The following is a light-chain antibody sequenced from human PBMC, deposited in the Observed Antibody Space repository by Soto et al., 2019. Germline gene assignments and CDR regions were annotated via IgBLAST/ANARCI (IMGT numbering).Light chain of an antibody. V-gene: IGLV2-14*01. CDR3: SSYTSSSSVI. CDR2: EVS. J-gene: IGLJ2*01. CDR1: SSDVGGYNY. Sequence: QSALTQPASVSGSPRQSITISCTGTSSDVGGYNYVSWYQQHPGKAPKLMIYEVSNRPSGVSTRFSGSKSGTTASLTISGLQAEDEGDYYCSSYTSSSSVIFGGGTQLTVL.